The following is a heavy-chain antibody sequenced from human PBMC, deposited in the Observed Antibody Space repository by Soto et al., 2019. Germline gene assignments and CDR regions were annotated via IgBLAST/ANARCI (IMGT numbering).Heavy chain of an antibody. J-gene: IGHJ4*02. CDR3: ERSKGRIFAPLFFVY. CDR2: IIPIFGTA. Sequence: SVKVSCKASGGTFSSYAISWVRQAPGQGLEWMGRIIPIFGTANYAQKLQGRDTNTADESTSTAYMEMSSLRSEDTAVYYCERSKGRIFAPLFFVYWGQGTLVSVSS. V-gene: IGHV1-69*13. CDR1: GGTFSSYA. D-gene: IGHD2-15*01.